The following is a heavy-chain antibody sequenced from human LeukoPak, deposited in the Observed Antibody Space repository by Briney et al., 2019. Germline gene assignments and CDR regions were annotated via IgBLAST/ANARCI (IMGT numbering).Heavy chain of an antibody. CDR3: ARQLGDCSSTSCYADKVDY. D-gene: IGHD2-2*01. V-gene: IGHV4-39*01. CDR2: SYYSGST. Sequence: SETLSLTCTVSGGSISSSSYYWGWIRQPPGKGLEWIGSSYYSGSTYYNPSLKSRVTIYVDTSNNHFSLKPSSVPAADTAVYYSARQLGDCSSTSCYADKVDYWGQGTLVTVSS. CDR1: GGSISSSSYY. J-gene: IGHJ4*02.